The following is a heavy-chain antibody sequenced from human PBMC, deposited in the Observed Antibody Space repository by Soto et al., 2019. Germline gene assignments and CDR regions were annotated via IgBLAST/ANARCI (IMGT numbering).Heavy chain of an antibody. CDR3: AKIIVVVVAATEDAFDI. CDR2: ISGSGGST. D-gene: IGHD2-15*01. J-gene: IGHJ3*02. Sequence: GGSLRLSCAASGFTFSSYAMSWVRQAPGKGLEWVSAISGSGGSTYYADSVKGRFTISRDNSKNTLYLQMNSLRAEDTAVYYCAKIIVVVVAATEDAFDIWGQGTMVTVSS. V-gene: IGHV3-23*01. CDR1: GFTFSSYA.